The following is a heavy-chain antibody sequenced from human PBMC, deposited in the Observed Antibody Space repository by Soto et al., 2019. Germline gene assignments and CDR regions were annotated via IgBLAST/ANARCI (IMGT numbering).Heavy chain of an antibody. V-gene: IGHV4-31*03. Sequence: PSETLCLTCTVSGGSIGGGGDYWSWIRQHPGKGLEWIGYIYYSGSTYYNPSLKSRVTISVDTSKNQFSLKLSSVTAADTAVYYCARDLITMVRGEGRLDAFDIWGQGTMVTVSS. D-gene: IGHD3-10*01. CDR1: GGSIGGGGDY. J-gene: IGHJ3*02. CDR3: ARDLITMVRGEGRLDAFDI. CDR2: IYYSGST.